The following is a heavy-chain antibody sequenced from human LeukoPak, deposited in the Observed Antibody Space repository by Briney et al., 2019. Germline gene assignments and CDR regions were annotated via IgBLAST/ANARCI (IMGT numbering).Heavy chain of an antibody. CDR2: INPNSGGT. J-gene: IGHJ4*01. V-gene: IGHV1-2*02. CDR3: ARDFKRVDSSAGWWGADY. D-gene: IGHD6-13*01. CDR1: GYTFTGYY. Sequence: GASVKVSCKTSGYTFTGYYIHWVRQAPGQGLEWMGWINPNSGGTNYAQKFQGRVTLTTDTSITTAYMELSRLTSDDTAVYYCARDFKRVDSSAGWWGADYWGQGTLVTVSS.